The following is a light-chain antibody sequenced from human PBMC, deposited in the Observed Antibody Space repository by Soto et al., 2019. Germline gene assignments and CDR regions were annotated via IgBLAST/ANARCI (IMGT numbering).Light chain of an antibody. CDR1: QSVRSS. J-gene: IGKJ4*02. Sequence: EIVLTQSPATLSLSPGERATISCRASQSVRSSLGWYQQRPGQAPRLLIYDASNTATGIPARFSGSGSGTDFTLTISSLEPEDFAVYYCQQYSNWPSLTFGGGTKVDIK. CDR2: DAS. V-gene: IGKV3-11*01. CDR3: QQYSNWPSLT.